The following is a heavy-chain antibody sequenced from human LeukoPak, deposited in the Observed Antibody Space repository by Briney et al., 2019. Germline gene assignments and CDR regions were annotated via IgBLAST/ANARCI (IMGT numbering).Heavy chain of an antibody. V-gene: IGHV1-69*13. Sequence: GASVKVSCKASGGTFSSYAISWVRQAPGQGLEWMGGIIPIFGTANYAQKFQGRVTITADESTSTAYMELSSLRSEDTAVYYCAREGLGVPNPIRYYFDYWGQGTQVTVSS. CDR3: AREGLGVPNPIRYYFDY. CDR2: IIPIFGTA. CDR1: GGTFSSYA. D-gene: IGHD3-3*01. J-gene: IGHJ4*02.